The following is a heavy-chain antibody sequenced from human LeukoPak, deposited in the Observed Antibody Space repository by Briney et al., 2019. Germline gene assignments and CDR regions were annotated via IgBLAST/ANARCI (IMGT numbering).Heavy chain of an antibody. CDR3: ARLYCSSDSCYHFDY. CDR2: ISRGGEIT. J-gene: IGHJ4*02. D-gene: IGHD2-2*01. V-gene: IGHV3-48*03. Sequence: GGSLRLSCEVSGFTFSVYEMIWVRQAPGKGLEWLAYISRGGEITSYADSVKGRFTNSRDNAKNSLYLQLSSLRVEDTALYYCARLYCSSDSCYHFDYWGQGTRSPSPQ. CDR1: GFTFSVYE.